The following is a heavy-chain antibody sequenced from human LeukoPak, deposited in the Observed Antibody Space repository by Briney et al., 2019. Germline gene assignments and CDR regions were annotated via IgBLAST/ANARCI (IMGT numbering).Heavy chain of an antibody. CDR1: GFTVSSNY. CDR2: ISGSGGST. Sequence: GGSLRLSCAASGFTVSSNYMSWVRQAPGKGLEWVSAISGSGGSTYYADSVKGRFTISRDNSKNTLYLQMNSLRAEDTAVYYCAKDYDYVWGSYRSYYYYGMDVWGQGTTVTVSS. J-gene: IGHJ6*02. D-gene: IGHD3-16*02. V-gene: IGHV3-23*01. CDR3: AKDYDYVWGSYRSYYYYGMDV.